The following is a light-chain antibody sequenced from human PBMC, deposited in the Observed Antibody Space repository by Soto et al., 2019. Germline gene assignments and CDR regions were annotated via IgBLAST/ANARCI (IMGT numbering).Light chain of an antibody. Sequence: EIVLTQAPGTLSLSPGERATLSCRASQSVSSSYLAWFQQKPGQAPRLLIYGASNRATGVPDRFSGSGSGTDFTLAISRLEPDDFAVYYCPQYGTAPQATFGQGTKVEIK. J-gene: IGKJ1*01. CDR2: GAS. V-gene: IGKV3-20*01. CDR3: PQYGTAPQAT. CDR1: QSVSSSY.